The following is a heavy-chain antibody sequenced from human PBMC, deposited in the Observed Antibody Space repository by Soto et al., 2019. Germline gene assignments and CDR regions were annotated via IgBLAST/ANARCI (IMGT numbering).Heavy chain of an antibody. CDR1: GYSFTSYW. V-gene: IGHV5-51*01. Sequence: PGESLKISCKGSGYSFTSYWIGWVRQMPGKGLEWMGIIYPGDSDTRYSPSFQGQVTISADNSISTAYLQWSSLKASDTAVYYCARDPLWLRFRYYYGMDVWGQGTTVTVSS. CDR2: IYPGDSDT. CDR3: ARDPLWLRFRYYYGMDV. D-gene: IGHD5-18*01. J-gene: IGHJ6*02.